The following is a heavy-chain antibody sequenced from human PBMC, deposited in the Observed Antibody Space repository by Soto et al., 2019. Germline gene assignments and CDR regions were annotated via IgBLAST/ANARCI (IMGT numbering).Heavy chain of an antibody. D-gene: IGHD3-22*01. J-gene: IGHJ5*02. CDR3: ARNAASKNFDSRSYYPHFDP. CDR1: GGSISDSDW. V-gene: IGHV4-4*02. Sequence: PSETLSLTCVVSGGSISDSDWWSWVRQPPGKGLEWIGEIFHSGGTFENPSLKSRLTMSIDTSKNQFSLKLSSVTAADTAVYYCARNAASKNFDSRSYYPHFDPWGQGTQVTVSS. CDR2: IFHSGGT.